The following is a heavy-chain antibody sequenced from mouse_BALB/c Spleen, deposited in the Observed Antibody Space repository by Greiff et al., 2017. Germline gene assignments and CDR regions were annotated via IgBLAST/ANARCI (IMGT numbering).Heavy chain of an antibody. V-gene: IGHV5-9-4*01. CDR2: ISSGGSYT. CDR1: GFTFSSYA. Sequence: EVMLVESGGGLVKPGGSLKLSCAASGFTFSSYAMSWVRQSPEKRLEWVAEISSGGSYTYYPDTVTGRFTISRDNAKNTLYLEMSSLRSEDTAMYYCARDRYGAYWGQGTLVTVSA. CDR3: ARDRYGAY. D-gene: IGHD2-14*01. J-gene: IGHJ3*01.